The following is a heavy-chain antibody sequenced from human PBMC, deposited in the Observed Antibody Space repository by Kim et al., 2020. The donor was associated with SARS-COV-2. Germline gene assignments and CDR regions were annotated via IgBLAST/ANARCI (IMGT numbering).Heavy chain of an antibody. CDR1: GFTFSSYA. CDR2: ISYDGSNK. J-gene: IGHJ6*02. CDR3: ATDYSKDGYYYYGMDV. V-gene: IGHV3-30*04. Sequence: GGSLRLSCAASGFTFSSYAMHWVRQAPGKGLEWVAVISYDGSNKYYADSVKGRFTISRDNSKNTLYLQMNSLRAEDTAVYYCATDYSKDGYYYYGMDVWGQGTTVTVSS. D-gene: IGHD4-4*01.